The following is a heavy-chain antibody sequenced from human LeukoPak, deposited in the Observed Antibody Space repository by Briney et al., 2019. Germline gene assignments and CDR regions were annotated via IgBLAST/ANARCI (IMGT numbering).Heavy chain of an antibody. V-gene: IGHV3-21*06. CDR2: ISSSSAHI. CDR1: GFTFSSYW. CDR3: TSRYCTTTNCYSFDN. D-gene: IGHD2-2*01. J-gene: IGHJ3*02. Sequence: GGSLRLSCAASGFTFSSYWKNWVRQAPGKGLEWVSSISSSSAHIFYADSVKGRFSISRDNAKNSLYLQMNSLRVEDTAVYYCTSRYCTTTNCYSFDNWGQGTMVTVSS.